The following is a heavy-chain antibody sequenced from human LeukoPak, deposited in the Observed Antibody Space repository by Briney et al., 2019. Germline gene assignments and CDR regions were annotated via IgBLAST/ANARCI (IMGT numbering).Heavy chain of an antibody. J-gene: IGHJ6*03. CDR2: IIPILGTA. Sequence: SVKVSCKASGGTFSSYAISWVRQAPGQGLEWMGGIIPILGTANYAQKFQGRVTITADESTSTAYMELSSLRSEDTAVYYCAADGDSSSWPSFFPYYYYYYMDVWGKGTTVAVSS. V-gene: IGHV1-69*13. D-gene: IGHD6-13*01. CDR1: GGTFSSYA. CDR3: AADGDSSSWPSFFPYYYYYYMDV.